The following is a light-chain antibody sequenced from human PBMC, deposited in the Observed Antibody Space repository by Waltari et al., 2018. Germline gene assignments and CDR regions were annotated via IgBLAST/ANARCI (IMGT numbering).Light chain of an antibody. CDR3: MQGLQSYT. V-gene: IGKV2-28*01. Sequence: DIAVTQSPLSLPVTPGEPASISCRTSHSLLLSNGYNYLDWYLQKPGQSPQLLIYLGSNRASGVPDRISGSGSGTNFTLKISRVVTEDVGVYYCMQGLQSYTCGQGTKLEIK. CDR2: LGS. CDR1: HSLLLSNGYNY. J-gene: IGKJ2*01.